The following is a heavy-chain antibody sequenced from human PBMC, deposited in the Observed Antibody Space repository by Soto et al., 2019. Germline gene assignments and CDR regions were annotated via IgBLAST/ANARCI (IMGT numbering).Heavy chain of an antibody. CDR2: ISYDGSNK. V-gene: IGHV3-30*18. D-gene: IGHD6-19*01. J-gene: IGHJ4*02. CDR3: AKSSLRQWLVVSSDY. CDR1: GFTFSSYG. Sequence: QVQLVESGGGVVQPGRSLRLSCAASGFTFSSYGMHWVRQAPGKGLEWVAVISYDGSNKYYADSVKGRFTISRDNSKNTLYLQMNSLRAEDTAVYYCAKSSLRQWLVVSSDYWGQGTLVTVSS.